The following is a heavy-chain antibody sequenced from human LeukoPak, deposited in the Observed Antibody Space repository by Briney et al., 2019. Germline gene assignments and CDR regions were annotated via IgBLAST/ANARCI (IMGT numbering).Heavy chain of an antibody. CDR3: AKVPTYYYDSSGYGMDV. CDR2: ISGSGGST. CDR1: GLTGSHNY. D-gene: IGHD3-22*01. Sequence: GGSLRLSCAASGLTGSHNYVSWVRQAPGKGLEWVSAISGSGGSTYYADSVKGRFTISRDNSKNTLYLQMNSLRAEDTAVYYCAKVPTYYYDSSGYGMDVWGQGTTVTVSS. J-gene: IGHJ6*02. V-gene: IGHV3-23*01.